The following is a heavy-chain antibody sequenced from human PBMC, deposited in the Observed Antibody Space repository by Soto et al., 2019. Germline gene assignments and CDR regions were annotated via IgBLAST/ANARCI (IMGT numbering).Heavy chain of an antibody. D-gene: IGHD2-8*01. Sequence: QVQLVESGGGVVQPARSLRLSCAASGFSFSRYGMHWVRQAPGKGLEWVAVISYDGNNKYYGDSVKGRFTISRDDSKNTVCLEMNSLRDADTAVYSAAKDARQCTSGLCLQNRVPSWGQGTLVTVS. J-gene: IGHJ5*02. CDR1: GFSFSRYG. CDR3: AKDARQCTSGLCLQNRVPS. CDR2: ISYDGNNK. V-gene: IGHV3-30*18.